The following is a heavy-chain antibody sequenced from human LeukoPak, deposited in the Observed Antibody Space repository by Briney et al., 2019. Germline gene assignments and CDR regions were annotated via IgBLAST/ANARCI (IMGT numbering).Heavy chain of an antibody. D-gene: IGHD2-21*01. J-gene: IGHJ4*02. Sequence: SETLSLTCSVSGGSVSSGDYYWNWIRQPPGKGLEWVGYIYYSGSTNYNPSLKSRLSISVDRSKNQFSLKLKSVTAADTAAYYCARDNSALDYWGQGTLVTVSS. CDR3: ARDNSALDY. CDR1: GGSVSSGDYY. V-gene: IGHV4-61*08. CDR2: IYYSGST.